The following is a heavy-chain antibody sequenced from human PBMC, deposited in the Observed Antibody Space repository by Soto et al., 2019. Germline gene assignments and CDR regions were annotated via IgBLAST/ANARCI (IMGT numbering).Heavy chain of an antibody. CDR1: GYTFTNYG. CDR2: ISAYNGNT. Sequence: QVQLVQSAAEVKKPGASVKVSCKASGYTFTNYGISWVRQAPGQGLEWMGWISAYNGNTNYAESLQGRVTMTTDTSTSTAYMELRSLRSDDTSVYYCARDLTAVVGYDYWGQGTLVTVSS. D-gene: IGHD6-19*01. V-gene: IGHV1-18*01. J-gene: IGHJ4*02. CDR3: ARDLTAVVGYDY.